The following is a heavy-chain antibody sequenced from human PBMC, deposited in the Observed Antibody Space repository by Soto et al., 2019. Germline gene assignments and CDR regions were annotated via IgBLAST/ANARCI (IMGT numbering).Heavy chain of an antibody. D-gene: IGHD3-22*01. Sequence: QLQLQESGSGLVKPSQTLSLTCAVSGGSISSGGYSWSWIRQPPGKGLEWIGYIYHSGSTYYNPSRKSLSSISVDKPKNQFSLTLSSLTAADIAVYYSTGSGYYHNSGMDVWCQGTTVTVSS. J-gene: IGHJ6*02. V-gene: IGHV4-30-2*01. CDR1: GGSISSGGYS. CDR3: TGSGYYHNSGMDV. CDR2: IYHSGST.